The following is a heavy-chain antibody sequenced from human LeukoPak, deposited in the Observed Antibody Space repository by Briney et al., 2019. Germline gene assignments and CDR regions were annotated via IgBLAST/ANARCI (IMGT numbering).Heavy chain of an antibody. V-gene: IGHV3-15*01. CDR3: TTVSLVVVSTTRGDF. J-gene: IGHJ4*02. CDR2: IKTKDDGGTT. CDR1: GFTFSSAW. Sequence: GALRLSCTASGFTFSSAWMSWVRQAPGKGLEWVGSIKTKDDGGTTDYAAPVKGRFSISRDDSKNSLYLQMNSLKTDDMAVYYCTTVSLVVVSTTRGDFWGEATLVTVSS. D-gene: IGHD2-8*02.